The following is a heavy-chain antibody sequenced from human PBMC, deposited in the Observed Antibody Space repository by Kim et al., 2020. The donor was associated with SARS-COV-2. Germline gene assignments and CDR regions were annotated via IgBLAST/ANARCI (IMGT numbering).Heavy chain of an antibody. D-gene: IGHD3-3*01. Sequence: SETLSLTCTVSGGSISSSSYYWGWIRQPPGKGLEWIGSIYYSGSTFYNPSLKSRVTISVDTSKNQFSLRLSSVTAADTAVYYCARRSGGAFDYWGQGTLVTVSS. CDR3: ARRSGGAFDY. CDR1: GGSISSSSYY. V-gene: IGHV4-39*01. CDR2: IYYSGST. J-gene: IGHJ4*02.